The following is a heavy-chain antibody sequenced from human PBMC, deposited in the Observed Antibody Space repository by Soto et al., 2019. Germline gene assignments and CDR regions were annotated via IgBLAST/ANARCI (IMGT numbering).Heavy chain of an antibody. CDR1: GGTFSSYT. CDR3: ARWQRFYYDSSGPLTLGMDV. V-gene: IGHV1-69*02. J-gene: IGHJ6*02. D-gene: IGHD3-22*01. Sequence: SVKVSCKASGGTFSSYTISWVRQAPGQGLEWMGRIIPILGIANYAQKFQGRVTITADKSTSTAYMELSSLRSEDTAVYYCARWQRFYYDSSGPLTLGMDVWGQGTTVTSP. CDR2: IIPILGIA.